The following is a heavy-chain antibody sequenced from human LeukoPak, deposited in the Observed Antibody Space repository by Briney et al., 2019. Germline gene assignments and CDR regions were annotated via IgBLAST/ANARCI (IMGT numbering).Heavy chain of an antibody. CDR2: IYYSGST. V-gene: IGHV4-59*11. J-gene: IGHJ3*02. CDR3: ARNYDFDAFDI. D-gene: IGHD3-3*01. Sequence: PSETLSLTCTVSGGSISSHYWSWIRQPPGKGLEWIGHIYYSGSTNYNPSLKSRVTISVDTSKNQFSLKLSSVTAADTAVYYCARNYDFDAFDIWGQGTMVTVSS. CDR1: GGSISSHY.